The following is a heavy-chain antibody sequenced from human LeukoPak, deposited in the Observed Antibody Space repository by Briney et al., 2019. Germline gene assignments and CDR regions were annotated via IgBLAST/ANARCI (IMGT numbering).Heavy chain of an antibody. J-gene: IGHJ6*02. CDR3: ARDQHYDVLTAFGLDV. D-gene: IGHD3-9*01. V-gene: IGHV3-30*02. CDR2: IRYGGTNE. Sequence: GESLKISCAASGFTFSSFGMHWVRQAPGRGLEWVAFIRYGGTNEYYANSVKGRFTISRDNSKNTLSLLMNGLRVEDTAVYYCARDQHYDVLTAFGLDVWGQGTTVTVSS. CDR1: GFTFSSFG.